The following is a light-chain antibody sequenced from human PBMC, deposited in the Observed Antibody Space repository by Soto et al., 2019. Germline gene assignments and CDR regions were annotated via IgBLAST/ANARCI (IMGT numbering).Light chain of an antibody. Sequence: DIQMTQSPSTLSASVGDRVTITCRASQSISSWLAWYQQKPGKAPKLLIYKASSLESGVPSRFSGSGSGTEFTLTISSLPPDDFATYYCQQYNSYSPEITFGQGTRLEIK. J-gene: IGKJ5*01. V-gene: IGKV1-5*03. CDR2: KAS. CDR1: QSISSW. CDR3: QQYNSYSPEIT.